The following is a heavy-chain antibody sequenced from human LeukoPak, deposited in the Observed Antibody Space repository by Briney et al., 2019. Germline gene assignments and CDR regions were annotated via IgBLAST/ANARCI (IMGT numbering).Heavy chain of an antibody. CDR1: GFTFSSYA. J-gene: IGHJ3*02. V-gene: IGHV3-30-3*01. D-gene: IGHD6-19*01. CDR3: ARERYSSGWYGVPFLQDAFDT. Sequence: GGSLRLSCAASGFTFSSYAMHWVRQAPGKGLEWVAVISYDGSNKYYTDSVKGRFTISRDNSKNTLYLQMNSLRAEDTAVYYCARERYSSGWYGVPFLQDAFDTWGQGTMVTVSS. CDR2: ISYDGSNK.